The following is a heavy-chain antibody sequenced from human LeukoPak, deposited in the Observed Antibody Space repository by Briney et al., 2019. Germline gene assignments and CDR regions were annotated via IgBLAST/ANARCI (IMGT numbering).Heavy chain of an antibody. CDR1: GITLSNYG. V-gene: IGHV3-23*01. J-gene: IGHJ4*02. CDR2: ISGSGGST. D-gene: IGHD3/OR15-3a*01. CDR3: AKRGVVIRVILVGFHKEAYYFES. Sequence: GGSLRLSCAVSGITLSNYGMSWIRQAPGKGLEWVAGISGSGGSTYYADSVKGRFTVSRHNPKNTLYLQMNSLRAEDTAVYFCAKRGVVIRVILVGFHKEAYYFESWGQGALVTVSS.